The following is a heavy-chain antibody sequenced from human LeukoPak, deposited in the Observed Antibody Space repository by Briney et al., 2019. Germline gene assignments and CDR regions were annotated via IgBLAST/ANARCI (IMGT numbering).Heavy chain of an antibody. J-gene: IGHJ4*02. CDR3: ARGEPYYYGSGTLVDYFDY. CDR1: GGSISSYY. CDR2: ISYSGST. V-gene: IGHV4-59*01. Sequence: SETLSLTCTVSGGSISSYYWNWIRQPPGKGLEWIGYISYSGSTNHNPSLKSRVTISVDTSKNQFSLKLNSVTAADTAVYYCARGEPYYYGSGTLVDYFDYWGQGTLVTVSS. D-gene: IGHD3-10*01.